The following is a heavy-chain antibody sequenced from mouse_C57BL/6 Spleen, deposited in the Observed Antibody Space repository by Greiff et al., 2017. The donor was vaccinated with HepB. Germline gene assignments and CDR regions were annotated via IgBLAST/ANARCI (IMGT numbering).Heavy chain of an antibody. D-gene: IGHD1-1*01. Sequence: VQLQQSGAELVRPGASVKMSCKASGYTFTSYTMHWVKQRPGQGLEWIGFINPSSGYTKYNQKFKDKATLTADKSSSTAYMQLSSLTSEDSAVYYCARWYGSPFYCAMDYWGQGTSVTVSS. CDR3: ARWYGSPFYCAMDY. CDR2: INPSSGYT. J-gene: IGHJ4*01. V-gene: IGHV1-4*01. CDR1: GYTFTSYT.